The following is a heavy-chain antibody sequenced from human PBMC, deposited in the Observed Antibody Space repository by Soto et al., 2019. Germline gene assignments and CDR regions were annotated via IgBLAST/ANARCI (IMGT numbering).Heavy chain of an antibody. D-gene: IGHD1-26*01. CDR3: ARPAALVRAALLQGYFQH. CDR2: INAGNGNT. V-gene: IGHV1-3*01. CDR1: GYTFTSYA. J-gene: IGHJ1*01. Sequence: ASVKVSCKASGYTFTSYAMHWVRQAPGQRLEWMGWINAGNGNTKYSQKFQGRVTITRDTSASTAYMELSSLSSEDTAVYYCARPAALVRAALLQGYFQHWGQGTLVTVSS.